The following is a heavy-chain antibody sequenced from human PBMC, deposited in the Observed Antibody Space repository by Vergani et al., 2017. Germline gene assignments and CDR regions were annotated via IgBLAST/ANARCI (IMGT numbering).Heavy chain of an antibody. Sequence: EVQLVESGGGLVQPGRSLRLSCAASGFTFDDYAMHWVRQAPGKGLEWVSGISWNSGSIGYADSVKGRFTISRDNAKDSLYLQMHGLRVEDTAVYYCARNQGAXTSNRYSAYWFEPWGPGTLVTVSS. CDR1: GFTFDDYA. D-gene: IGHD5-18*01. J-gene: IGHJ5*02. V-gene: IGHV3-9*01. CDR3: ARNQGAXTSNRYSAYWFEP. CDR2: ISWNSGSI.